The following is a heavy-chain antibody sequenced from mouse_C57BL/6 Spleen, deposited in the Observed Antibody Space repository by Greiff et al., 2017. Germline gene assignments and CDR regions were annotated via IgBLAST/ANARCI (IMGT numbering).Heavy chain of an antibody. V-gene: IGHV5-12*01. CDR1: GFTFSDYY. CDR2: ISNGGGST. Sequence: EVQGVESGGGLVQPGGSLKLSCAASGFTFSDYYLSWVRQTPEKRLEWVAYISNGGGSTYYPDTVKGRFTISRDNAKNTLYLQMSRLKAEDTAMYYCARHRGAMDDWGQGTSVTVAS. J-gene: IGHJ4*01. CDR3: ARHRGAMDD. D-gene: IGHD3-1*01.